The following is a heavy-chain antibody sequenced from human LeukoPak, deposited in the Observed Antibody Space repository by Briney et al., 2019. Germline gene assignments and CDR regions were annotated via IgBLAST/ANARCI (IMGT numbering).Heavy chain of an antibody. CDR1: GYTFTGYY. J-gene: IGHJ4*02. D-gene: IGHD3-9*01. CDR2: INPKSGGT. CDR3: ARSPDILTGENFDY. Sequence: GASVKVSCKASGYTFTGYYMHWVRQDPGQGLEWMGWINPKSGGTNEAQKFHDRVTMTRDTSIRTAYMEVSRLRSDDTAVYYCARSPDILTGENFDYWGQGTLVTVSS. V-gene: IGHV1-2*02.